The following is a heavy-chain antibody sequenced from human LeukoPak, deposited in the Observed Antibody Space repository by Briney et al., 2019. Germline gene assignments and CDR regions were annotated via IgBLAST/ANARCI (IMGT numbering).Heavy chain of an antibody. D-gene: IGHD3-16*01. CDR3: ARQIGRDLWAFDY. V-gene: IGHV4-39*01. J-gene: IGHJ4*02. CDR2: VYRSGNS. Sequence: PSETLSLTCAVSGASMSSGDYWWAWMRQPPGKGLEWIGSVYRSGNSLYNPSLKSRVTVSPDTSRSQFSLKLTSVTAADTAIYYCARQIGRDLWAFDYWGQGTLVSVSS. CDR1: GASMSSGDYW.